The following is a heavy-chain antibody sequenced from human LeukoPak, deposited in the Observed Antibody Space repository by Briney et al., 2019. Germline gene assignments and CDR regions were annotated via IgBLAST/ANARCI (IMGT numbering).Heavy chain of an antibody. J-gene: IGHJ4*02. CDR1: GGSISSYY. D-gene: IGHD2-2*01. V-gene: IGHV4-4*07. Sequence: SETLSLTCTVSGGSISSYYWSWIRQPAGKGLEWIGRIYTSGSTNYNPSLKSRVTISVDTSKNQFSLKLSSVTAADTAVYYCARGDCSSTSCYDFDYWGQGTLVTVSS. CDR3: ARGDCSSTSCYDFDY. CDR2: IYTSGST.